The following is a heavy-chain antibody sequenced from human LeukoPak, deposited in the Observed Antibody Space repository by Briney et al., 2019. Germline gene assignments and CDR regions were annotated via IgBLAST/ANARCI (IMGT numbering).Heavy chain of an antibody. J-gene: IGHJ4*02. D-gene: IGHD3-22*01. CDR3: ARDASYDPYLDY. CDR1: GFTFSSYS. CDR2: ISSSSSYI. V-gene: IGHV3-21*01. Sequence: GGSLRLSCAASGFTFSSYSMKWVRQAPGKGLEWVSSISSSSSYIYYADSVKGRFTISRDNAKNSLYLQMNSLRAEDTAVYYCARDASYDPYLDYWGQGTLVTVSS.